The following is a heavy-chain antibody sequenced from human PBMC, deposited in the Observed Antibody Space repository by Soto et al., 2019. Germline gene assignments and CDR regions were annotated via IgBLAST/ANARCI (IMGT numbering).Heavy chain of an antibody. CDR2: ISYDGSNK. D-gene: IGHD6-6*01. CDR1: GFTFSSYA. Sequence: PGGSLRLSCAASGFTFSSYAMHWVRQAPGKGLEWVAVISYDGSNKYYADSVKGRFTISRDNSKNALYLQMNSLRAEDTAVYYCARDPGAGSSSLYYFDYWGQGTLVTVSS. V-gene: IGHV3-30-3*01. CDR3: ARDPGAGSSSLYYFDY. J-gene: IGHJ4*02.